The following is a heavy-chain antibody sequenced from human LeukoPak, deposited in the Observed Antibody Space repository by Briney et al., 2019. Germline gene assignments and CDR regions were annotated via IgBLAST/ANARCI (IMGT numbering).Heavy chain of an antibody. Sequence: SETLSLTCAVYGGSFSDYYWTWIRQSPGKGLEWIGEINHSGSTTYNPSLKSRVTISVDASKNQFSLKMSSVTAADTAVYYCAREGSYFGSGSPPLEFWGQGTLVTVSS. V-gene: IGHV4-34*01. CDR1: GGSFSDYY. J-gene: IGHJ4*02. CDR3: AREGSYFGSGSPPLEF. D-gene: IGHD3-10*01. CDR2: INHSGST.